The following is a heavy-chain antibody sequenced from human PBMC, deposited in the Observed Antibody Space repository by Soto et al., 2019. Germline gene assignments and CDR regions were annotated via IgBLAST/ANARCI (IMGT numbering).Heavy chain of an antibody. V-gene: IGHV5-51*01. CDR1: GYSFTSYW. CDR2: IYPGDSDT. D-gene: IGHD1-26*01. Sequence: GESLKISCKGSGYSFTSYWIGWVRQMPGKGLEWMGIIYPGDSDTRYSPSFQGQVTISADKSISTAYLQWSSLKASDTAMYYCARRGAGSDCLADYNYWMEVWGQGTTVTVSS. J-gene: IGHJ6*02. CDR3: ARRGAGSDCLADYNYWMEV.